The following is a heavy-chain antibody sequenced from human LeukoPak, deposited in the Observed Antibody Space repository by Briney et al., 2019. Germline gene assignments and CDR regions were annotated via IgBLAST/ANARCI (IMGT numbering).Heavy chain of an antibody. CDR1: GGTFSSYA. Sequence: ASVKVSCKASGGTFSSYAISWVRQAPGQGLEWMGWISAYNGNTNYAQKLQGRVTMTTDTSTSTAYMELRSLRSDDTAVYYCARAADYDILTGYYRPGDYWGQGTLVTVSS. CDR3: ARAADYDILTGYYRPGDY. J-gene: IGHJ4*02. D-gene: IGHD3-9*01. CDR2: ISAYNGNT. V-gene: IGHV1-18*01.